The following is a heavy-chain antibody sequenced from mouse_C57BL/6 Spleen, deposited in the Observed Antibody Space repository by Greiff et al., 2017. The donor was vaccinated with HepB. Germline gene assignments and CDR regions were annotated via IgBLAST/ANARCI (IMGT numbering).Heavy chain of an antibody. J-gene: IGHJ3*01. V-gene: IGHV1-76*01. CDR2: IYTGSGNT. D-gene: IGHD2-3*01. CDR1: GYTFTDYY. Sequence: VQLQQSGAELVRPGASVKLSCKASGYTFTDYYINWVKQRPGQGLEWIARIYTGSGNTYYNEKFKGKATLTAEKSSSTAYMQLSSLTSEDSAVYFCARGHDGYWFAYGGQGTLVTVSA. CDR3: ARGHDGYWFAY.